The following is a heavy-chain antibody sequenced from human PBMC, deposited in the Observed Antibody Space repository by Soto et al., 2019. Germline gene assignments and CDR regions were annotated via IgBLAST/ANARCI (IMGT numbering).Heavy chain of an antibody. Sequence: QVQLVQSGAEVKKPGSSVKVSCKASGGTFSSYAISWVRQAPGQGLEWMGGIIPIFGTENYAQKFQGRVTITADESTSTAYMELSSLRSEDTAVYYCARGRQEQWLVNSAFDIWGQGTMVTVSS. D-gene: IGHD6-19*01. J-gene: IGHJ3*02. CDR2: IIPIFGTE. CDR3: ARGRQEQWLVNSAFDI. V-gene: IGHV1-69*01. CDR1: GGTFSSYA.